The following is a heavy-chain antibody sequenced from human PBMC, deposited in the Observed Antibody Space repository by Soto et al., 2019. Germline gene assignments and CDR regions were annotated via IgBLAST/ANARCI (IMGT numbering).Heavy chain of an antibody. Sequence: GGSLRLSCAASGFTFSSYAMSWVRQAPGKGLEWVSAVSGNGGITYYADSVKGRFTISRDNSKNTLYLQMNSLRAEDTAVYYCAKNRGQRVPFYYYYYGMDAWGQGTTVTVSS. CDR3: AKNRGQRVPFYYYYYGMDA. D-gene: IGHD6-25*01. CDR1: GFTFSSYA. J-gene: IGHJ6*02. V-gene: IGHV3-23*01. CDR2: VSGNGGIT.